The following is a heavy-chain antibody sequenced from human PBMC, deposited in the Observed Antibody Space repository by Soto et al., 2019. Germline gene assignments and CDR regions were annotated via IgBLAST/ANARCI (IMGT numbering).Heavy chain of an antibody. CDR3: ARGHYYDSSGHYLDAFDI. CDR1: GYTFTSYG. Sequence: ASVKVSCKAPGYTFTSYGISWVRQAPGQGLEWMGWISAYNGNTNYAQKLQGRVTMTTDTSTSTAYMELRSLRSDDTAVYYCARGHYYDSSGHYLDAFDIWGQGTMVTVSS. CDR2: ISAYNGNT. D-gene: IGHD3-22*01. J-gene: IGHJ3*02. V-gene: IGHV1-18*01.